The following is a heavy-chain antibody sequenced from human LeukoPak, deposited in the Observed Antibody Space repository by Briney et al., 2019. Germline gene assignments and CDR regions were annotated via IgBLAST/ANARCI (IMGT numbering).Heavy chain of an antibody. CDR2: IKQDGSEK. CDR3: ARGRQDYYYYMDV. V-gene: IGHV3-7*01. Sequence: PGGSLRLSYAASGFTFSSYWMSWVRQAPGKGLEWVANIKQDGSEKYYVDSVKGRFTISRDNAKNSLYLQMNSLRAEDTAVYYCARGRQDYYYYMDVWGKGTTVTVSS. J-gene: IGHJ6*03. CDR1: GFTFSSYW.